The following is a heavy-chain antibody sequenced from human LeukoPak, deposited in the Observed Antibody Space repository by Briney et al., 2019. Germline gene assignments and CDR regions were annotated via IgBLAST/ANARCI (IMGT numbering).Heavy chain of an antibody. CDR3: ARDFPLDCSSTSCYRGWFDP. Sequence: TSETLSLTCTVSGGSISSYYWSWIRQPPGKGLEWIGYIYYSGSTNYNPSLKSRVTKSVDTSKNQFSLKLSSVTAADTAVYYCARDFPLDCSSTSCYRGWFDPWGQGTLVTVST. CDR2: IYYSGST. V-gene: IGHV4-59*01. CDR1: GGSISSYY. J-gene: IGHJ5*02. D-gene: IGHD2-2*01.